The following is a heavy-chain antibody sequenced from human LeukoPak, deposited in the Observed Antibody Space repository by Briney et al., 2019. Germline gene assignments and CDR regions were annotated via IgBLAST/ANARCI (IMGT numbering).Heavy chain of an antibody. Sequence: GRSLRLSCAASGFTFSSYGMHWVRQAPGKGLEWVAVISYDGSNKYYADSVKGRFTISRDNSKNTLYLQMNSLRAEDTAVYYCAKDRYGAAAGTSYFDYWGQGTLVTVSS. D-gene: IGHD6-13*01. CDR2: ISYDGSNK. J-gene: IGHJ4*02. CDR1: GFTFSSYG. V-gene: IGHV3-30*18. CDR3: AKDRYGAAAGTSYFDY.